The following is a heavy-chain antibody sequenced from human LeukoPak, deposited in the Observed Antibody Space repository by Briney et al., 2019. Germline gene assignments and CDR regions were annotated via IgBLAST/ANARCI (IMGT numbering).Heavy chain of an antibody. CDR3: ARHVGDIVVVVAALFDY. J-gene: IGHJ4*02. CDR2: IYYSGST. Sequence: SETLSLTCTVSGGSISSSSYYWGWICQPPGKGLEWIGSIYYSGSTYYNPSLKSRVTISVDTSKNQFSLKLSSVTAADTAVYYCARHVGDIVVVVAALFDYWGQGTLVTVSS. D-gene: IGHD2-15*01. V-gene: IGHV4-39*01. CDR1: GGSISSSSYY.